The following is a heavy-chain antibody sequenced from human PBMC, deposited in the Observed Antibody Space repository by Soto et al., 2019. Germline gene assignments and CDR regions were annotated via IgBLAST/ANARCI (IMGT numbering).Heavy chain of an antibody. CDR2: IYSGGYT. V-gene: IGHV3-53*01. CDR3: APRPGGGGY. D-gene: IGHD3-10*01. J-gene: IGHJ4*02. CDR1: GFTVSNNY. Sequence: EVQLVESGGGLIQPGGSLRLSCAVSGFTVSNNYMSWVRQAPGKGLEGVSVIYSGGYTAYGDSVKGRFTISRDNSKNTPYLQMKRRRAHDPAGYYWAPRPGGGGYWGQGTLVTVSS.